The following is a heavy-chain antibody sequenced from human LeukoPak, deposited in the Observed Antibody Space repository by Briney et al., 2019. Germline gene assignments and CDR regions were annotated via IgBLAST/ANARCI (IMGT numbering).Heavy chain of an antibody. J-gene: IGHJ4*02. Sequence: ASVKVSCKASGYTFTSYGISWVRQAPGQGLEWMGWISAYNGNTNYAQKLQGRVTMTTDTSTSTAYIELKSLRSDDTAVYYCARECPLSGGSCYGLDYWGQGTLVTVSS. V-gene: IGHV1-18*01. CDR3: ARECPLSGGSCYGLDY. CDR2: ISAYNGNT. CDR1: GYTFTSYG. D-gene: IGHD2-15*01.